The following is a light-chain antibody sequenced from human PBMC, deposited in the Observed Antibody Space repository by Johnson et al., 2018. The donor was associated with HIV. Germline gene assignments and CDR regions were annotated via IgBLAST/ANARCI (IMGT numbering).Light chain of an antibody. V-gene: IGLV1-51*02. CDR1: SSNIGTNS. CDR2: ENN. CDR3: GTWDSSLSVLYV. J-gene: IGLJ1*01. Sequence: QPVLTQPPSVSAAPGQKVTISCSGSSSNIGTNSVSWYQQLPGTAPRLLIYENNKRPSGIPDRFSGSKSGTSATLGITGLQTGDEADYYCGTWDSSLSVLYVFGTGTKVTVL.